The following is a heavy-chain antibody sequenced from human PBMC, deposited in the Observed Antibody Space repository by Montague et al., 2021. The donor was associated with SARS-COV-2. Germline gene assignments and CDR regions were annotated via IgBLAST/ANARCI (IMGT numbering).Heavy chain of an antibody. V-gene: IGHV3-23*05. CDR1: GFTFSVYT. CDR2: TDPSGGRT. D-gene: IGHD3-10*01. CDR3: VKDSVHY. J-gene: IGHJ4*02. Sequence: SLRLSCAVSGFTFSVYTMSWVRQAPGKGLEWVAGTDPSGGRTYYSESVKGRFTIFRDNSKNTLYLQMNSLRSEDAAIYYCVKDSVHYWGQGTLVTVSS.